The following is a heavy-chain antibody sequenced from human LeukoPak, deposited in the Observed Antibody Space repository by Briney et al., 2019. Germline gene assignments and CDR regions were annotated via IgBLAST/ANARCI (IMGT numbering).Heavy chain of an antibody. CDR3: AKEPGFVWGTYRFHPFDY. J-gene: IGHJ4*02. Sequence: PGGSLRLSCAASGFTFSSYSMNWVRQAPGKGLEWVSAISGSGGSTYYADSVKGRFTISRDNSKNTLYLQMNSLRAEDTAVYYCAKEPGFVWGTYRFHPFDYWGQGTLVTVSS. D-gene: IGHD3-16*02. CDR1: GFTFSSYS. CDR2: ISGSGGST. V-gene: IGHV3-23*01.